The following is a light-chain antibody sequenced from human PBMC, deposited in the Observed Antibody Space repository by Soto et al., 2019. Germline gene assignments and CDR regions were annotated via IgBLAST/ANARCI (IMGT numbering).Light chain of an antibody. CDR2: EVS. Sequence: QSALTQPASVSGSPGQSITISCTETSSDVGGYNYVSWYQQHPGKAPKLMIYEVSNRPSGVSNRFSGSKSGNTASLTISGLQAEDEADYYCSSYTSLSTYVFGTGTKLTVL. V-gene: IGLV2-14*01. J-gene: IGLJ1*01. CDR1: SSDVGGYNY. CDR3: SSYTSLSTYV.